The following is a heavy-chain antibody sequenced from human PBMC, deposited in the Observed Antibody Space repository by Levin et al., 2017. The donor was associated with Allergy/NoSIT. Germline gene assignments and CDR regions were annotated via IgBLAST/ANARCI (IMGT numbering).Heavy chain of an antibody. CDR2: IYWDDDK. J-gene: IGHJ4*02. V-gene: IGHV2-5*02. CDR1: GFSLSTSGVG. D-gene: IGHD5-18*01. CDR3: AHSSDPPSTAMAYFDY. Sequence: SGPTLVKPTQTLTLTCTFSGFSLSTSGVGVGWIRQPPGKALEWLALIYWDDDKRYSPSLKSRRTITKDTSKNQLVLTMTNMDPVDTATYYCAHSSDPPSTAMAYFDYWGQGTLVTVSS.